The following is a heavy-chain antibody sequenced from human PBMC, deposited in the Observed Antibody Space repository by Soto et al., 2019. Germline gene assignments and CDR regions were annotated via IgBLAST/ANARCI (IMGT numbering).Heavy chain of an antibody. J-gene: IGHJ4*02. V-gene: IGHV1-3*01. Sequence: QVQLVQSGAEVKKPGASVKVSCKASGYTFTSYAMHWVRQAPGQRLEWMGWINAGNGNTKYSQKFQGRVTITRDTSASTAYMELSSLRSEDTAVYYCARALWFGEPHFDYWGQGTLVTVSS. CDR1: GYTFTSYA. CDR2: INAGNGNT. CDR3: ARALWFGEPHFDY. D-gene: IGHD3-10*01.